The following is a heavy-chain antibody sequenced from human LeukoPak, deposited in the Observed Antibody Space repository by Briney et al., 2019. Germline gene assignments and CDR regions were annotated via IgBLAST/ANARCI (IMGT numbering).Heavy chain of an antibody. D-gene: IGHD3-22*01. J-gene: IGHJ4*02. CDR1: GFTFSSYA. CDR2: ISWNSANI. Sequence: GGSLRLSCAASGFTFSSYAMHWVRQAPGQGLDWVSSISWNSANIGYADSLKGRFTISRDNAKNSLYLQMNSLRAEDTALYYCAKSSSAEALIYDSRGYFDYWGQGTLVTVSS. V-gene: IGHV3-9*01. CDR3: AKSSSAEALIYDSRGYFDY.